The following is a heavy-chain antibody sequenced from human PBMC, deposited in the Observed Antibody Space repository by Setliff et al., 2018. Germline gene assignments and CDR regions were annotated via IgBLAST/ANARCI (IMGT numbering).Heavy chain of an antibody. CDR3: ARESRYYYDNLGTLDY. D-gene: IGHD3-22*01. CDR1: GDSMSFSY. J-gene: IGHJ4*02. CDR2: IYIGGSA. Sequence: SETLSLTCSVSGDSMSFSYWSWIRQPAGKGLEWIGHIYIGGSANYNPSLKSRVTMSIDTSKNQFSLKLSSVTAADTAVYYCARESRYYYDNLGTLDYWGQGTLVTVSS. V-gene: IGHV4-4*07.